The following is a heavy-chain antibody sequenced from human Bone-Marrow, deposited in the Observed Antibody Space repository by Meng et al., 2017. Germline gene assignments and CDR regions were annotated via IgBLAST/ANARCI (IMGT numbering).Heavy chain of an antibody. D-gene: IGHD5-24*01. J-gene: IGHJ4*02. CDR3: ASEVATMGPFDY. V-gene: IGHV1-46*01. CDR1: GYTFTSYY. CDR2: INPSGGST. Sequence: ASVKVSCKASGYTFTSYYMHWVRQAPGQGLEWMGIINPSGGSTSYAQKFQGRITMTRDTSTSTVYMELSSLRSEDTAVYYCASEVATMGPFDYWGQGTLVTVSS.